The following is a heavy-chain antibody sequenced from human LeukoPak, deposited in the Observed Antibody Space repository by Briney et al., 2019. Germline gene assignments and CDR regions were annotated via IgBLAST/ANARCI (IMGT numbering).Heavy chain of an antibody. J-gene: IGHJ4*02. CDR3: ARDRMVRGVIDY. Sequence: GGSLRLSCAASGFTFSSYSMNWVRQAPGKGLEWVSSISSSSSYIYYADSVKGRFTISRDNAKNSLYLQMNSLRAEDTAVYYCARDRMVRGVIDYWGQGTLVTVSS. V-gene: IGHV3-21*01. D-gene: IGHD3-10*01. CDR2: ISSSSSYI. CDR1: GFTFSSYS.